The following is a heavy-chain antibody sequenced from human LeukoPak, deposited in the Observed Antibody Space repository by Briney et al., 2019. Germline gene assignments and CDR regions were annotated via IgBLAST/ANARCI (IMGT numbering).Heavy chain of an antibody. D-gene: IGHD4-17*01. Sequence: PGGSLRLSCTASGFTFSSYTMTWVRQAPGKGLEWVAVISYDGSNKYYADSVEGRFTISRDNSKNTLYLQMNSLRAEDTAVYYCARDTTVKSYYYYGMDVWGQGTTVTVSS. CDR2: ISYDGSNK. CDR1: GFTFSSYT. CDR3: ARDTTVKSYYYYGMDV. J-gene: IGHJ6*02. V-gene: IGHV3-30-3*01.